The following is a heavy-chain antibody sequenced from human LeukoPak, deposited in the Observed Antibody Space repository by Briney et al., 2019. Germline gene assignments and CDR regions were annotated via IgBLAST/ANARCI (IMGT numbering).Heavy chain of an antibody. CDR3: ARGFEGSGSLKYSHSGFDP. D-gene: IGHD3-10*01. J-gene: IGHJ5*02. CDR1: GGPFSGYY. Sequence: SETLSLTCAVYGGPFSGYYWSWIRQPPGKGLEWIGEINHSGSTNYNPSLKSRVTISVDTSKNQFSLKLSSVTAADTAVYYCARGFEGSGSLKYSHSGFDPWGQGTLVTVSS. V-gene: IGHV4-34*01. CDR2: INHSGST.